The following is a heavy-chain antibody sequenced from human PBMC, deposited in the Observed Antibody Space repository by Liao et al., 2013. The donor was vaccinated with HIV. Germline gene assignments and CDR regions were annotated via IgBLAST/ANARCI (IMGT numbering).Heavy chain of an antibody. CDR2: IHYRGTT. Sequence: QVQLQESGPGLVKPSETLSLTCTVSGGSISSYYWSWIRQPPGKALEWIGFIHYRGTTNYNPSFNSRVTISVDTSKNQFSLKLTSLTAADTAVYYCARILRPEVAVALDYWGQGSLVTVSS. J-gene: IGHJ4*02. CDR3: ARILRPEVAVALDY. V-gene: IGHV4-59*01. CDR1: GGSISSYY. D-gene: IGHD1-14*01.